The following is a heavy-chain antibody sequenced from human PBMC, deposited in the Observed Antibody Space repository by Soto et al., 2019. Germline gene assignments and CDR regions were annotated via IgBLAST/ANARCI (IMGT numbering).Heavy chain of an antibody. Sequence: TSETLSLTCAVYGGSFSGYYWSWIRQPPGKGLEWIGEINHSGSTNYNPSLKSRVTISVDTSKNQFSLKLSSVTAADTAVYYCARHKYYFDYWGQGTLVTVSS. CDR2: INHSGST. V-gene: IGHV4-34*01. CDR1: GGSFSGYY. J-gene: IGHJ4*02. CDR3: ARHKYYFDY.